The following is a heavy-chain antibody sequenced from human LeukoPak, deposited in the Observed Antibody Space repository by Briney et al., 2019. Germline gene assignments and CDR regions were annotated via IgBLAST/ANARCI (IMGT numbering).Heavy chain of an antibody. CDR1: GYTFTGYY. Sequence: GASVKVSCKASGYTFTGYYMHWVRQAPGQGLEWMGWINPNSGGTNYAQKFQGRVTMTRDTSISTAYMELSRLRSDDTAVYYCAREAAGYNNWFDPWGQGTLVTVSS. J-gene: IGHJ5*02. V-gene: IGHV1-2*02. CDR2: INPNSGGT. CDR3: AREAAGYNNWFDP. D-gene: IGHD6-13*01.